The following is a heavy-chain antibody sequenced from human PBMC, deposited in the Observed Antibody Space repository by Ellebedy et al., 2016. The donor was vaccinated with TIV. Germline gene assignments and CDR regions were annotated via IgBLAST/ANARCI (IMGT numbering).Heavy chain of an antibody. CDR1: GFTFSNYW. Sequence: GGSLRLSCGTSGFTFSNYWMTWVRQAPGKGLEWVANTKQDESEKYYVDSVKGRFTISRDDSKNSLYLQMNSLKTDDTAVYYCVRWDRGNPGSWGQGTRVTVS. CDR2: TKQDESEK. D-gene: IGHD1-14*01. CDR3: VRWDRGNPGS. J-gene: IGHJ4*02. V-gene: IGHV3-7*03.